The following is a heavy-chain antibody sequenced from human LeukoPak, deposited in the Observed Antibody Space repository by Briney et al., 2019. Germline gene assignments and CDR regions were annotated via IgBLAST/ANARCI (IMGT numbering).Heavy chain of an antibody. D-gene: IGHD3-22*01. V-gene: IGHV4-38-2*02. Sequence: PSETLSLTCTVSGYSISSGYYWGWIRQPPGKGLEWIGSIYYSGSTYYNPSLKSRVSISVDTSKNQFSLKLSSVTAADTAVYYCARDHYYDSSGFSYWGQGTLVTVSS. CDR2: IYYSGST. CDR1: GYSISSGYY. CDR3: ARDHYYDSSGFSY. J-gene: IGHJ4*02.